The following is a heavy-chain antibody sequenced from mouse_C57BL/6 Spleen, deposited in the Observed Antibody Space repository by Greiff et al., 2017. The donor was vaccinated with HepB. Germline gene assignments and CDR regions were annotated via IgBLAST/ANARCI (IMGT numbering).Heavy chain of an antibody. CDR2: ISYDGSN. D-gene: IGHD1-1*01. V-gene: IGHV3-6*01. J-gene: IGHJ1*03. CDR1: GYSITSGYY. Sequence: EVQLQESGPGLVKPSQSLSLTCSVTGYSITSGYYWNWIRQFPGNKLEWMGYISYDGSNNYNPSLKNRISITRDTSKNQFFLKLNSVTTEDTATYYCARTITTVLYWYFDVWGTGTTVTVSS. CDR3: ARTITTVLYWYFDV.